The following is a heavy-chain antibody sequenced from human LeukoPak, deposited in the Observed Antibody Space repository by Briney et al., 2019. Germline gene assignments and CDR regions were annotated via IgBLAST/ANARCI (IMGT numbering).Heavy chain of an antibody. CDR2: FDPEDGET. D-gene: IGHD3-22*01. CDR3: ATDSTYYYDSRAAFDY. V-gene: IGHV1-24*01. Sequence: ASVKVSCKVSGYTLTELSMYWVRQAPGKGLEWMGGFDPEDGETIYAQKFQGRVTMTEDTSTDTAYMELSSLRSEDTAVYYCATDSTYYYDSRAAFDYWGQGTLVTVSS. J-gene: IGHJ4*02. CDR1: GYTLTELS.